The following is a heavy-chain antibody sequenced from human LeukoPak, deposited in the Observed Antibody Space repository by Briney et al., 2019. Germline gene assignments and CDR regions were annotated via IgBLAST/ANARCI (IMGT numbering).Heavy chain of an antibody. CDR3: ARVGVLLWFGYFDY. CDR1: GFTFDDYG. J-gene: IGHJ4*02. CDR2: INWNGGGT. D-gene: IGHD3-10*01. Sequence: GGSLRLSCAASGFTFDDYGMSWVRQAPGKGLEWVSGINWNGGGTGYADSVKGRFTISRDNAKNSLYLQMNSLRAEDTALYYCARVGVLLWFGYFDYWGQGTLVTVSS. V-gene: IGHV3-20*04.